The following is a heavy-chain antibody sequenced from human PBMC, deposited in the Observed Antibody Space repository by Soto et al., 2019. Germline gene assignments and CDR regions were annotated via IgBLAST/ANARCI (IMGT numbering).Heavy chain of an antibody. J-gene: IGHJ3*02. Sequence: EVQLVESGGGLVQPGGSLRLSCAASGFTFSSYWMHWVRQAPGKGLVWVSRINSDGSSTSYADSVKGRFTISRDNAKNTLYLQMNSLRAEDTAVYYCARPHPDGYYTYDAFDIWGQGTMVTVSS. V-gene: IGHV3-74*01. D-gene: IGHD3-3*01. CDR1: GFTFSSYW. CDR2: INSDGSST. CDR3: ARPHPDGYYTYDAFDI.